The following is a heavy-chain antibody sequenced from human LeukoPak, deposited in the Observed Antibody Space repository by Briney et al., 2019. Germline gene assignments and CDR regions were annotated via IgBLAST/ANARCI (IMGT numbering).Heavy chain of an antibody. D-gene: IGHD6-13*01. V-gene: IGHV1-46*01. CDR1: GYTFTGYY. J-gene: IGHJ4*02. Sequence: ASVKVSCKASGYTFTGYYMHWVRQAPGQGLEWMGWINPSGGSTSYAQKFQGRVTMTRDTSTSTVYMELSSLRSEDTAVYYCARVRAAAGRDLDYWGQGTLVTVSS. CDR2: INPSGGST. CDR3: ARVRAAAGRDLDY.